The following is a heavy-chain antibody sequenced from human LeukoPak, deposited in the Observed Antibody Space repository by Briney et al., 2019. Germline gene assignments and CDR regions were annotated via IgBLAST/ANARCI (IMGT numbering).Heavy chain of an antibody. Sequence: GGSLRLSCAVSGFTVSSNYMSWVRQAPGKGLEWVSVIYSGGSTYYADSVKGRFTISRDNYKNTLYLQMNSLRAEDRAVYYCARGQYSYGPEGAFDIWGQGTMVTVSS. D-gene: IGHD5-18*01. CDR2: IYSGGST. CDR1: GFTVSSNY. J-gene: IGHJ3*02. CDR3: ARGQYSYGPEGAFDI. V-gene: IGHV3-66*02.